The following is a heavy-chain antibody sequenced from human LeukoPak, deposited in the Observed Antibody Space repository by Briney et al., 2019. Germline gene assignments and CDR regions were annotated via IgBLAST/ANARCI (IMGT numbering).Heavy chain of an antibody. Sequence: VASVKVSCKASGYTYTGYYMHWVRQAPGQGLEWMGWINPNSGGTNYAQKFQGRVTMTRDTSISTAYMELIRLRSDDTAVYYCAREGYSSGWYSVDYWGQGTLVTVSS. J-gene: IGHJ4*02. CDR3: AREGYSSGWYSVDY. CDR2: INPNSGGT. D-gene: IGHD6-19*01. CDR1: GYTYTGYY. V-gene: IGHV1-2*02.